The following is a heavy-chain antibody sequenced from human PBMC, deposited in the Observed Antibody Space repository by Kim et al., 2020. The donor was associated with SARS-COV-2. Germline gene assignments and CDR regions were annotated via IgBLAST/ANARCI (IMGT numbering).Heavy chain of an antibody. Sequence: ASVKVSCKASGYAFSNYAVQWVRQAPGQRLEWIGWIRIGTGSTRYSQRLQGRVTITSDTSASTAFMELNSLTSEDTAVHYCTTAERTDSAFDFWGHGTQV. CDR1: GYAFSNYA. J-gene: IGHJ4*01. D-gene: IGHD3-3*01. CDR3: TTAERTDSAFDF. V-gene: IGHV1-3*04. CDR2: IRIGTGST.